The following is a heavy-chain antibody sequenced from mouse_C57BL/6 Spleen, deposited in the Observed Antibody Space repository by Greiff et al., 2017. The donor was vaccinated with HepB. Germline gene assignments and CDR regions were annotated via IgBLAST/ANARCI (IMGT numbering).Heavy chain of an antibody. CDR2: IYPGDGDT. CDR1: GYAFSSSW. CDR3: ARRVTTVVAHFDY. J-gene: IGHJ2*01. D-gene: IGHD1-1*01. Sequence: VQLQQSGPELVKPGASVKISCKASGYAFSSSWMNWVKQRPGKGLEWIGRIYPGDGDTNYNGKFKGKATLTADKSSSTAYMQLSSLTSEDSAVYFCARRVTTVVAHFDYWGQGTTLTVSS. V-gene: IGHV1-82*01.